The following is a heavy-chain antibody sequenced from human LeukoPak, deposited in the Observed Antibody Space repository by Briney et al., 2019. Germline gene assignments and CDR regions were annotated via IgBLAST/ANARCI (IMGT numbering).Heavy chain of an antibody. Sequence: ASVKVSCKASGYTFTSYDINWVRQATGQGLEWMGWMNPNSGNTGYAQKFQGRVTMTRNTSISTAYMELSSLRSEDTAVYYCARELSDSSWYPTPRDWGQGTLVTVSS. CDR2: MNPNSGNT. D-gene: IGHD6-13*01. CDR3: ARELSDSSWYPTPRD. J-gene: IGHJ4*02. V-gene: IGHV1-8*01. CDR1: GYTFTSYD.